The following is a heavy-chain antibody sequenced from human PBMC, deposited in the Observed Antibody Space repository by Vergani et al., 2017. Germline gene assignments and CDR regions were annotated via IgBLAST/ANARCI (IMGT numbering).Heavy chain of an antibody. Sequence: EVQLLESGGGLVQPGGSLRLSCGASGFTFSSYAMTWVRQAPGKGLEWVSAISGSGGNTFYTDSVKGRFTISRDNSKNTLYLQMNSLRAEDTAVYYCAKDSGHESYYYYYYMDVWGKGTTVTVSS. CDR1: GFTFSSYA. J-gene: IGHJ6*03. V-gene: IGHV3-23*01. CDR2: ISGSGGNT. D-gene: IGHD5-12*01. CDR3: AKDSGHESYYYYYYMDV.